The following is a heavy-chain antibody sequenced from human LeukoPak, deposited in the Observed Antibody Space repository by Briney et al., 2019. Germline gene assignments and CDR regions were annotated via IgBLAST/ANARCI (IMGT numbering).Heavy chain of an antibody. CDR2: ISTSGGST. V-gene: IGHV3-23*01. J-gene: IGHJ3*02. CDR1: GFTFSSYA. D-gene: IGHD3-10*01. CDR3: ATRRGGALDI. Sequence: GSLRLSCAASGFTFSSYAMSWVRQAPGKGLEWVSGISTSGGSTYYADSVKGRFTISRDNSKNTLYLQMNSLRAEDTAVYYCATRRGGALDIWGQGTMVTVSS.